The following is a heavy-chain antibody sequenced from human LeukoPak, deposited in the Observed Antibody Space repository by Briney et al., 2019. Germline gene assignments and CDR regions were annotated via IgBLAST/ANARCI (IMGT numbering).Heavy chain of an antibody. CDR2: ITSSGDGT. J-gene: IGHJ4*02. D-gene: IGHD3-22*01. CDR1: GFTFSIYA. V-gene: IGHV3-23*01. CDR3: AKDRPNYYGSNGHYYRRDGDY. Sequence: GGSLRLSCVASGFTFSIYAMSWVRQAPGKGLQWVSSITSSGDGTYYADSVKGRLTISTDNSENMLDLQMDSLRVEDTAVYFCAKDRPNYYGSNGHYYRRDGDYWGQGTLVTVSS.